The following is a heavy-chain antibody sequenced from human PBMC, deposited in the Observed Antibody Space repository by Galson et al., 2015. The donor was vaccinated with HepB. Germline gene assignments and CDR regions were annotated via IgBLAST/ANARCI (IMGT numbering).Heavy chain of an antibody. D-gene: IGHD3-3*01. CDR2: ISGTGDTT. CDR3: AKDRREIIKTFGVVKPSFYFDF. CDR1: GFTFSNYA. Sequence: SLRLSCAASGFTFSNYAMSWVRQAPGKGLEWVSTISGTGDTTYYPDSVKGRFTISRDNSKNTLYLEMNSLRAEDTAVYYCAKDRREIIKTFGVVKPSFYFDFWGQGTLITVSS. J-gene: IGHJ4*02. V-gene: IGHV3-23*01.